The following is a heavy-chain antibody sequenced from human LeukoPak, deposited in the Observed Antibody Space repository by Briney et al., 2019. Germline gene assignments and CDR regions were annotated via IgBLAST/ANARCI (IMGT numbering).Heavy chain of an antibody. CDR2: IYTSGST. D-gene: IGHD6-6*01. Sequence: ASETLSLTCTVSGGSISSGSYYWSWIRQPAGKGLEWIGRIYTSGSTNYNPSLKSRVTISVDTSKNQFSLKLSSVTAADTAVYYCEGSSSSPYRFFDYWGQGTLVTVSS. J-gene: IGHJ4*02. V-gene: IGHV4-61*02. CDR1: GGSISSGSYY. CDR3: EGSSSSPYRFFDY.